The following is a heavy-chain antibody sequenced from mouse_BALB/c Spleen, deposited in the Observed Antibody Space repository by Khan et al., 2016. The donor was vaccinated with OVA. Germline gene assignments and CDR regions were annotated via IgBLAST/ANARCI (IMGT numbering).Heavy chain of an antibody. Sequence: EVELVESGGGLVRPGGSLKLSCAASGFSFSSYSMSWVRQTPEKRLEWVATISSGGSYTYYPASVKGRFTISRDNAKNTQHLQVNSLRSEDTAMYYCTGHRGYYGSSRYFDYGGQGTTLTVSS. V-gene: IGHV5-6-4*01. CDR2: ISSGGSYT. CDR3: TGHRGYYGSSRYFDY. CDR1: GFSFSSYS. J-gene: IGHJ2*01. D-gene: IGHD1-1*01.